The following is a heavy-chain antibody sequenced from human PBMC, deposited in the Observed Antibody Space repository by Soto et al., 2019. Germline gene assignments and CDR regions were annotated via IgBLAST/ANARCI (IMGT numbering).Heavy chain of an antibody. CDR1: GFTFSSYA. Sequence: ELQLLESGGGSVQPGGSLRLSCAASGFTFSSYAMTWVRQAPGRGLEWVSAISGNGGSTYYADPVKGRFTISRDNSKNTLYLQMNSLRAEDTAVYYCAKVPEDGRRFAWGQGSLVTVSS. CDR3: AKVPEDGRRFA. D-gene: IGHD3-10*01. CDR2: ISGNGGST. V-gene: IGHV3-23*01. J-gene: IGHJ5*02.